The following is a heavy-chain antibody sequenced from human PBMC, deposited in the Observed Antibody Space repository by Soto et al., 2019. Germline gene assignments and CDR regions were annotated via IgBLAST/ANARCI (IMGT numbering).Heavy chain of an antibody. CDR1: GNSFSSYV. D-gene: IGHD4-17*01. CDR2: ISASTGDT. CDR3: ARRGDSADYTRKMDV. Sequence: QVYLVQSGGELKKPGASVKVSCRASGNSFSSYVISWVRQAPGQGLEWMGWISASTGDTNYAQKFHGRVIMTTHTSTNSAYLEVMSLTSDDTAVYYCARRGDSADYTRKMDVWGKRTTVTVSS. J-gene: IGHJ6*04. V-gene: IGHV1-18*01.